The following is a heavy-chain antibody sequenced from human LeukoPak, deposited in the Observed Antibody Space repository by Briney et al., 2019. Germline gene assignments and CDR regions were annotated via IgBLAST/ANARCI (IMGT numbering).Heavy chain of an antibody. J-gene: IGHJ4*02. Sequence: ASVKVSCKASGGTFSSYAMHWVRQAPGQRLEWMGWINAGNGNTKYSQKLQGRVTITRDTSASTAYMELSSLRSEDTAVYYCARASGSGSYYRGGDYWGQGTLVTVSS. CDR3: ARASGSGSYYRGGDY. D-gene: IGHD3-10*01. CDR1: GGTFSSYA. V-gene: IGHV1-3*01. CDR2: INAGNGNT.